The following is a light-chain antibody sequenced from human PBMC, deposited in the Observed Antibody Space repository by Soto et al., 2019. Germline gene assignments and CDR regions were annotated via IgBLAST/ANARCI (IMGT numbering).Light chain of an antibody. CDR2: DAS. CDR3: QQYKSHSTWT. CDR1: QSISDW. J-gene: IGKJ1*01. V-gene: IGKV1-5*01. Sequence: DIQMAQSPSTLSASVGDRVTITCRASQSISDWLAWYQQRPGKAPKLLIYDASNLESGVPSRFSGSGSGTEFTLTISSLQPDDFATYYCQQYKSHSTWTFGQGTRVEIK.